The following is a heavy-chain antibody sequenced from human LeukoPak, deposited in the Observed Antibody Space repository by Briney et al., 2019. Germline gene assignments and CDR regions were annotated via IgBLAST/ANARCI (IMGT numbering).Heavy chain of an antibody. J-gene: IGHJ4*02. CDR1: GGSFSGYY. D-gene: IGHD3-22*01. CDR3: ARGYYYDSTADF. V-gene: IGHV4-34*01. Sequence: SETLSLTCAVYGGSFSGYYWSWIRQPPGKGLEWIGEINHSGSTNYNPFLKSRVTISVDTSKNQFSLKLSSVTAADTAVYYCARGYYYDSTADFWGQGTLVTVSS. CDR2: INHSGST.